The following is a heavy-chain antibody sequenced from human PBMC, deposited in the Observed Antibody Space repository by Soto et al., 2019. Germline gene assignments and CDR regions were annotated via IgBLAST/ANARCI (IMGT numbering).Heavy chain of an antibody. J-gene: IGHJ5*02. D-gene: IGHD3-22*01. CDR2: IRSKAYGGTT. V-gene: IGHV3-49*03. CDR3: SKNYYDRSGYDKWFDP. CDR1: GFTFGDYA. Sequence: GGSLRLSCTASGFTFGDYAMSWFRQAPGKGLEWVGFIRSKAYGGTTEYAASVKGRFTISRDDSKSIAYLQMNSLKTEDTAVYYCSKNYYDRSGYDKWFDPWGQGTLVTVSS.